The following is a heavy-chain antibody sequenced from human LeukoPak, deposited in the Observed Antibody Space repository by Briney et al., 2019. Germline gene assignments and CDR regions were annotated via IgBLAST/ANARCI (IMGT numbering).Heavy chain of an antibody. Sequence: SETLSLTCTVSGGSISSSSYYWGWIRQPPGKGLEWIGSISYSGSTYYNPSLKSRVTISVDTSKNQFSLKLNSVAAADKAVYYCARHRPYLGSGSHCFDYWGQGTLVTVSS. CDR2: ISYSGST. CDR3: ARHRPYLGSGSHCFDY. CDR1: GGSISSSSYY. D-gene: IGHD3-10*01. J-gene: IGHJ4*02. V-gene: IGHV4-39*01.